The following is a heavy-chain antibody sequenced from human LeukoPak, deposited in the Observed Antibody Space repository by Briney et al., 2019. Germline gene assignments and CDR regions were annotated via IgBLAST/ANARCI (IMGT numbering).Heavy chain of an antibody. J-gene: IGHJ5*02. CDR2: ISAYNGNT. CDR3: ARGTYVWGSYRYTAKPNWFDP. CDR1: GYTFTSYG. D-gene: IGHD3-16*02. V-gene: IGHV1-18*01. Sequence: ASVKVSCKASGYTFTSYGISWVRQAPGQGLEWMGWISAYNGNTNYAQKLQGRVTMTTDTSTSTAYMELRSLRSDDTAVYYCARGTYVWGSYRYTAKPNWFDPWGQGTLVTVSS.